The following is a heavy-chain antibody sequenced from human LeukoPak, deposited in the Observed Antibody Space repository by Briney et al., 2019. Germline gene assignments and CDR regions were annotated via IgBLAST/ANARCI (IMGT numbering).Heavy chain of an antibody. D-gene: IGHD3-10*01. V-gene: IGHV4-34*01. Sequence: PSETLSLTCAVYGGSFSGYYWSWIRQPPGKGLEWIGEINHSGSTNYNPSLKSRVTISVDTSKNQFSPKLSSVTAADTAVYYCARDRNPHYYGSGSYLSWGQGTLVTVSS. CDR3: ARDRNPHYYGSGSYLS. CDR2: INHSGST. CDR1: GGSFSGYY. J-gene: IGHJ5*02.